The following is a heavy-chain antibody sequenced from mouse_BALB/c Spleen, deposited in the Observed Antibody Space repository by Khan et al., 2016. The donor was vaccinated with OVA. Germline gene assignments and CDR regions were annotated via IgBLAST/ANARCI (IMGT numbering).Heavy chain of an antibody. CDR1: GFTFSNYA. CDR2: ISSGGST. CDR3: ARDYWFAY. J-gene: IGHJ3*01. V-gene: IGHV5-6-5*01. Sequence: EVQGVESGGGLVKPGGSLKLSCAASGFTFSNYAMSWVRQTPEKRLEWVASISSGGSTYYPYSVKGRFTISRDNARNIRYLQMISLRSAETVTYYCARDYWFAYWGQGTLVTVSA.